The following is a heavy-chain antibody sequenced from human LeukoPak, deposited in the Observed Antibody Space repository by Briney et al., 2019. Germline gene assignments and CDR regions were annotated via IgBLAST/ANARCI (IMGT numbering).Heavy chain of an antibody. CDR2: ISSTGGTT. J-gene: IGHJ6*03. V-gene: IGHV3-23*01. CDR1: GITFSGYG. Sequence: PGGSLRLSCAASGITFSGYGMGWVRQAPGKGLEWDSSISSTGGTTYYADSVKGRFTISRDNSKNTLYLQMNSLRAEDTAVYYCARGVTGQWRQPPHYYMDVWGKGTTVTVSS. D-gene: IGHD6-19*01. CDR3: ARGVTGQWRQPPHYYMDV.